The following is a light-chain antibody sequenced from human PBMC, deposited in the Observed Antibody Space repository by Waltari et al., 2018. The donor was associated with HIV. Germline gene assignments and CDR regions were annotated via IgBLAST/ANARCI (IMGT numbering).Light chain of an antibody. CDR3: QQYYTTPRT. CDR2: WAS. V-gene: IGKV4-1*01. CDR1: QSVLYSYNNKNY. J-gene: IGKJ1*01. Sequence: DIVMTQSPDSLAVSLGERATINCKSSQSVLYSYNNKNYLAWYQKKPGQPPKLLIYWASTRESGVPDRFSGSGSGTDFTLTINNLQAEDVAVYYCQQYYTTPRTFGQGTKVEIK.